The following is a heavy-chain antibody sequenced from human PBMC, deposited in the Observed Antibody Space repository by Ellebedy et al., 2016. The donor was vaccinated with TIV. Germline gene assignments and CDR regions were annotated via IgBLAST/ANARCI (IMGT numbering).Heavy chain of an antibody. J-gene: IGHJ5*02. D-gene: IGHD2-15*01. Sequence: GESLKISCAASGFTFSSYEMNWVRQAPGKGLEWVSYISSSGSTIYYADSVKGRFTISRDNAKNSLYLQMNSLRAEDTAVYYCARGPTIVVPGLNWFDPWGQGTLVTVSS. CDR3: ARGPTIVVPGLNWFDP. CDR1: GFTFSSYE. CDR2: ISSSGSTI. V-gene: IGHV3-48*03.